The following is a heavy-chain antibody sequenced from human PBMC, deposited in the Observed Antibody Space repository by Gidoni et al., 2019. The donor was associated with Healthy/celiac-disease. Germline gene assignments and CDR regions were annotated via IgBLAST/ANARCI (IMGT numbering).Heavy chain of an antibody. V-gene: IGHV4-34*01. CDR1: GGSFSGYY. Sequence: QVQLQQWGAGLLKPSETLSLTCAVYGGSFSGYYWSWLRQPPGKGLAWLGEINHSGSTNYNPSLKGRVTISVDTSKNQFSLKLSSVTAADTAVYYCARDYLSAVRGSANLEWPHSPPGGHYYDYMDVWGKGTTVTVSS. CDR2: INHSGST. D-gene: IGHD3-3*01. CDR3: ARDYLSAVRGSANLEWPHSPPGGHYYDYMDV. J-gene: IGHJ6*03.